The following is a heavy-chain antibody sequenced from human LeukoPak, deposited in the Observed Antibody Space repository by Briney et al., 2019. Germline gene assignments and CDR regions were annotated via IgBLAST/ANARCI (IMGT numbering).Heavy chain of an antibody. CDR1: GFIFSDYY. D-gene: IGHD1-26*01. Sequence: GGSLRLSCAASGFIFSDYYMGWVRQAPGKGLEWASYISNKGSSSTTYYADSVKGRFTISRDDAQNSLYLQMNSLRADDTAVYYCAREWDDAFDVWGQGTMVTVSS. CDR2: ISNKGSSSTT. J-gene: IGHJ3*01. CDR3: AREWDDAFDV. V-gene: IGHV3-11*01.